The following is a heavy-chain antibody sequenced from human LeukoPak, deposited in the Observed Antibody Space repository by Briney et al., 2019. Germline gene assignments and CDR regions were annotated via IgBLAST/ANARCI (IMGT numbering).Heavy chain of an antibody. Sequence: ASVKVSCKASGYTFTSYGISWVRQAPGQGLEWMGLISAYNGNTNYAQKLQGRVTMTTDTSTSTAYMELRSLRSDDTAVYYCAREGDCSGGSCGGYYGMDVWGQGTTVTVSS. CDR1: GYTFTSYG. D-gene: IGHD2-15*01. CDR3: AREGDCSGGSCGGYYGMDV. J-gene: IGHJ6*02. V-gene: IGHV1-18*01. CDR2: ISAYNGNT.